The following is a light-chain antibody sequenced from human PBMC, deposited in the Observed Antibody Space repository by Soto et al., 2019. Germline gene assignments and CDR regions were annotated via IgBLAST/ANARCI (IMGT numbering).Light chain of an antibody. V-gene: IGKV1-39*01. CDR2: AAS. CDR3: QQSYSTPMYT. J-gene: IGKJ2*01. Sequence: DIQMNKSPSSLSASVGDRVTITCRASQSISSYLNWYQQKPGKAPKLLIYAASSLQSGVPSRFSGSGSGTDFTLTISSLQPEDFATYYCQQSYSTPMYTFGQGTKVDIK. CDR1: QSISSY.